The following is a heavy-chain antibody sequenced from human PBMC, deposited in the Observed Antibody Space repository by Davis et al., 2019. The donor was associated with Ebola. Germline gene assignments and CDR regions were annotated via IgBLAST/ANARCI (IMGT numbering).Heavy chain of an antibody. CDR1: GASISSSPYY. D-gene: IGHD1-14*01. J-gene: IGHJ4*02. CDR2: LYHSGITFYDPTT. Sequence: SETLSLTCTVSGASISSSPYYWGWIRQPPGKRLERIGTLYHSGITFYDPTTYYNPSLKSRVTISVATSRNHFSLNLTSVTAADTAVYYCARHLGRITSGAFEHWGLGTLVTVSS. CDR3: ARHLGRITSGAFEH. V-gene: IGHV4-39*01.